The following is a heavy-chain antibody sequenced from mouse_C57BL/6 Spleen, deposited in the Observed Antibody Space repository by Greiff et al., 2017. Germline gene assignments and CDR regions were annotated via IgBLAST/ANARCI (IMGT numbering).Heavy chain of an antibody. J-gene: IGHJ4*01. CDR3: ARTDGYYYGSSMDY. CDR1: GYTFTSYW. Sequence: QVQLQQPGAELVMPGASVKLSCKASGYTFTSYWMHWVKQRTGQGLEWIGEIDPSDSYTNYNQKFKGKSTLTVDKSSSTAYMQLSSLTSEDSAVYYCARTDGYYYGSSMDYWGQGTSVTVSS. CDR2: IDPSDSYT. D-gene: IGHD1-1*01. V-gene: IGHV1-69*01.